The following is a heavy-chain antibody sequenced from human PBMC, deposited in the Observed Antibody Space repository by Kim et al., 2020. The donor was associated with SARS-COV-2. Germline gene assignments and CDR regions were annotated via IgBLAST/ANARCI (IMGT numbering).Heavy chain of an antibody. J-gene: IGHJ6*02. CDR2: IYSGGST. D-gene: IGHD3-9*01. V-gene: IGHV3-53*01. CDR1: GFTVSSNY. Sequence: GGSLRLSCAASGFTVSSNYMSWVRQAPGKGLEWVSVIYSGGSTYYADSVKGRFTISRDNSKNTLYLQMNSLRAEDTAVYYCAREGAFYDILTGYQPYGMDVWGQGTTVTVSS. CDR3: AREGAFYDILTGYQPYGMDV.